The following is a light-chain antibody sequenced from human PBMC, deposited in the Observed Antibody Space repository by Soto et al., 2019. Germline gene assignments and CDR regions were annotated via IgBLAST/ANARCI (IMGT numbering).Light chain of an antibody. Sequence: DIQMTQSPSTLSASVGDRVTITCRASQSISSWLAWYQQKPGKAPKLLIYKASSLESGVPSRFSGSGSGTEFTLTISSLQPDDFATYYCQQYNSYSPEITFGGGTKVDIK. CDR3: QQYNSYSPEIT. J-gene: IGKJ4*01. V-gene: IGKV1-5*03. CDR1: QSISSW. CDR2: KAS.